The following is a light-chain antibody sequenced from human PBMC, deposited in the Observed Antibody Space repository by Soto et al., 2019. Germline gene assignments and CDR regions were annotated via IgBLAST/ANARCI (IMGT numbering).Light chain of an antibody. Sequence: ILLTQSPDTLSLSPGERATLSCRASQSVSSSCLAWYQQKPGQAARLLIYAASSRATGSPDRFSGSGSGTEFTLTISSLQSEDFAVYYCQQYNTWPPITFGQGTRLEIK. CDR1: QSVSSSC. V-gene: IGKV3-20*01. J-gene: IGKJ5*01. CDR2: AAS. CDR3: QQYNTWPPIT.